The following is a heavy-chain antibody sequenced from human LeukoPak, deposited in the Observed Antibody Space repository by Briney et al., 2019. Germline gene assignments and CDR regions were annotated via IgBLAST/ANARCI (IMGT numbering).Heavy chain of an antibody. CDR2: IYYSGST. J-gene: IGHJ5*02. D-gene: IGHD2-2*01. CDR3: AITLGYCSSTSCPDNWFDP. CDR1: GGSISSSSYY. Sequence: SETLSLTCTVSGGSISSSSYYWGWIRQPPGKGLEWIGSIYYSGSTYYNPSLKSRVTISVDTCKNQFSLKLSSVTAADTAVYYCAITLGYCSSTSCPDNWFDPWGQGTLVTVSS. V-gene: IGHV4-39*07.